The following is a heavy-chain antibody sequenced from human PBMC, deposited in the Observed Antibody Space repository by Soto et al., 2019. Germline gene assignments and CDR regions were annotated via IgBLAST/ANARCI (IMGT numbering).Heavy chain of an antibody. D-gene: IGHD3-10*01. J-gene: IGHJ4*02. CDR2: INPILSMS. CDR3: ASSYGSGYRAFDY. V-gene: IGHV1-69*02. Sequence: QVQLVQSGAEVKRPGSSVKVSCKASGDTFTFYSINWVRQAPGLALEWMGRINPILSMSNYAQRFQGRVTMTADKSTSTAYMELSSLRSEDTAIYYCASSYGSGYRAFDYWGQGPLVTVSS. CDR1: GDTFTFYS.